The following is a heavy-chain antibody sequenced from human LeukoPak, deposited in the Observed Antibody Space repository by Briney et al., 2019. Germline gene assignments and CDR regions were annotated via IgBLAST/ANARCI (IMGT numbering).Heavy chain of an antibody. CDR3: ARESDGYDFWSGFDY. Sequence: PSETLSLTCTVSGGSICSYYWSWIRQPPGKGLEWIGYIYYSGSTNYNPSLKSRVTISVDTSKNQFSLKLSSVTAADTAVYYCARESDGYDFWSGFDYWGQGTLVTVSS. J-gene: IGHJ4*02. CDR2: IYYSGST. CDR1: GGSICSYY. V-gene: IGHV4-59*01. D-gene: IGHD3-3*01.